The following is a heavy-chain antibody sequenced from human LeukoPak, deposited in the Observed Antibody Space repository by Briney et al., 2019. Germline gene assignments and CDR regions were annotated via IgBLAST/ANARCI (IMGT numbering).Heavy chain of an antibody. D-gene: IGHD6-6*01. CDR2: ISSSGDYI. Sequence: GGSLRLSCAASGFSFNTYSMNWVRQAPGKGLEWVSSISSSGDYIYYADSVKGRFTISRDNAKNSLYLQMNSLRAEDTAVYYCARDRVVPFIAARVAFDYWGQGTLVTVSS. V-gene: IGHV3-21*01. J-gene: IGHJ4*02. CDR3: ARDRVVPFIAARVAFDY. CDR1: GFSFNTYS.